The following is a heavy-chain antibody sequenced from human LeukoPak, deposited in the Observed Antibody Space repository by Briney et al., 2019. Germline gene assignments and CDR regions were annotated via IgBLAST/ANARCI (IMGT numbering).Heavy chain of an antibody. J-gene: IGHJ4*02. D-gene: IGHD3-10*01. CDR2: ISSSSSYI. Sequence: GGSLRLSCVASGFTISRYWMNWVRQAPGKGLEWVSSISSSSSYIYYADSVKGRFTISRDNAKNSLYLQMNSLRAEDTAVYYCARWVYGSGSYCDYWGQGTLVTVSS. V-gene: IGHV3-21*01. CDR1: GFTISRYW. CDR3: ARWVYGSGSYCDY.